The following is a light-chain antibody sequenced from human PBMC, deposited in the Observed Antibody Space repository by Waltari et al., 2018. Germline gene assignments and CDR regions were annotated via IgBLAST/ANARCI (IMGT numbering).Light chain of an antibody. V-gene: IGKV3D-15*01. Sequence: ETVMTQSPATLSVSRGERATLSCRTSQNVYSNLAWYQQKPGQAPRVLIYGASTRETGTPDRFTGSGSGTEFTLTISSLQSEDFAVYYCQQYSNWPLTFGGGTKVEIK. CDR2: GAS. CDR1: QNVYSN. J-gene: IGKJ4*01. CDR3: QQYSNWPLT.